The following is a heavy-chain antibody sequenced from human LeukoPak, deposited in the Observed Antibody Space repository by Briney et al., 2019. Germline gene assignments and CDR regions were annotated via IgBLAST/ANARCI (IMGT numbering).Heavy chain of an antibody. CDR3: ASLEGYYDSSGYYYRGVFDY. J-gene: IGHJ4*02. CDR1: GYTFTGYY. D-gene: IGHD3-22*01. Sequence: ASVKVSCKASGYTFTGYYMHWVRQAPGQGLEWMGWINPNSGGTNYAQKFQGGVTMTRDTSISTAYMELSRLRSDDTAVYYCASLEGYYDSSGYYYRGVFDYWGQGTLVTVSS. V-gene: IGHV1-2*02. CDR2: INPNSGGT.